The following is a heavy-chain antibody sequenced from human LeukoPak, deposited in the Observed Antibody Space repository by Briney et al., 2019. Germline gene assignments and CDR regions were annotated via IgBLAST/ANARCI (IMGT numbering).Heavy chain of an antibody. Sequence: GGSLRLSCAASGFTFSSYSMNWVRQAPGKGLEWVSSISSSSSYIYYADSVKGRFTISRDNAKNSLYLQMNSLRAEDTAVYYCARDSPYGSGTYYTPNWYFDLWGRGTLVTVSS. CDR1: GFTFSSYS. V-gene: IGHV3-21*01. CDR3: ARDSPYGSGTYYTPNWYFDL. J-gene: IGHJ2*01. CDR2: ISSSSSYI. D-gene: IGHD3-10*01.